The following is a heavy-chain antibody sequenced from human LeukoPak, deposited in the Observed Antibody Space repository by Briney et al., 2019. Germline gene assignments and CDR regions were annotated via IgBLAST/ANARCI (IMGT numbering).Heavy chain of an antibody. CDR1: YYSSGSGCY. CDR3: ARIHSHAYSSY. D-gene: IGHD3-16*01. J-gene: IGHJ4*02. CDR2: LYHSGST. Sequence: VAYYSSGSGCYWGWIRKTPGKGLEWIGSLYHSGSTYYSPSLSSRVTMTVDTSKNHFSLKLTSVTAADTAMYHCARIHSHAYSSYWGQGTLVTVSS. V-gene: IGHV4-38-2*01.